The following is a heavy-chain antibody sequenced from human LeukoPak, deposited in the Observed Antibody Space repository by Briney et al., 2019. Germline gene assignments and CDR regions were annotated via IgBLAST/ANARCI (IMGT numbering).Heavy chain of an antibody. CDR3: ARGEFWSAYYSSYYYMDV. V-gene: IGHV4-4*09. Sequence: SETLSLTCTVSGGSISNYFWSWIRQPPGKGLKWIGYISTSGSTYYNPSLKSRATISADTSKNHFSLKLSSVTAADTAVYYCARGEFWSAYYSSYYYMDVWGKGSTVTVSS. CDR2: ISTSGST. CDR1: GGSISNYF. J-gene: IGHJ6*03. D-gene: IGHD3-3*01.